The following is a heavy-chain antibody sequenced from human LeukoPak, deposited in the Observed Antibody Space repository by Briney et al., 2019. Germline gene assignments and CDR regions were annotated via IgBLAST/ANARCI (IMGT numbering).Heavy chain of an antibody. Sequence: GGSLRLSCAASGFTFSNFGMHWVRQAPGKGLEWVAFIRYDGTHKYYTDSVKGRFTISRDNSKNTLYLQMNSLRAEDTAVYYCARHLSGVTGYTYGRGIDYWGQGTLVTVSS. CDR1: GFTFSNFG. J-gene: IGHJ4*02. D-gene: IGHD5-18*01. CDR2: IRYDGTHK. CDR3: ARHLSGVTGYTYGRGIDY. V-gene: IGHV3-30*02.